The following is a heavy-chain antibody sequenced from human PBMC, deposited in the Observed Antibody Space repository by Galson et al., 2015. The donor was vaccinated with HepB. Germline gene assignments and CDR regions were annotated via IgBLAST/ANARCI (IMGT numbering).Heavy chain of an antibody. CDR2: IKQDGSDK. V-gene: IGHV3-7*01. D-gene: IGHD1-26*01. CDR3: ARRSGSYFEVILVRFDH. Sequence: SLRLSCAASGFTFPSYWMSWVRQAPGKGLEWVANIKQDGSDKYYLDSVKGRFTISRDNAKNSLYLQMNSLRAEDTALYYCARRSGSYFEVILVRFDHWGQGTLVTVSS. J-gene: IGHJ4*02. CDR1: GFTFPSYW.